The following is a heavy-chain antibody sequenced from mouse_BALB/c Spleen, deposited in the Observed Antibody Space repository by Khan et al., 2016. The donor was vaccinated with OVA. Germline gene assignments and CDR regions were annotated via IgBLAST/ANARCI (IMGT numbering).Heavy chain of an antibody. CDR3: ARMCIIYYSNYGYYFDY. D-gene: IGHD2-5*01. Sequence: EVELVESGGGLVQPGGSLKLSCAASGFTFSSYGMSWVRQTPDKRLELVATINTNVGSTYYPDSVKGRITISRDNAKNTLYLQMSSLKSEDTAMYYCARMCIIYYSNYGYYFDYWGQGTTLTVSS. CDR1: GFTFSSYG. J-gene: IGHJ2*01. V-gene: IGHV5-6-3*01. CDR2: INTNVGST.